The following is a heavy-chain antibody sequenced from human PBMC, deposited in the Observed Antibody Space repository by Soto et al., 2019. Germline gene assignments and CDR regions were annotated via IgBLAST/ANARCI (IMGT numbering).Heavy chain of an antibody. D-gene: IGHD5-12*01. CDR2: IYHSGST. CDR1: GGSISSGGYS. J-gene: IGHJ4*02. V-gene: IGHV4-30-2*01. Sequence: QLQLQESGSGLVKPSQTLSLTCAVSGGSISSGGYSWSWIRQPPGKGLEWIGYIYHSGSTYYNPSPKSRATISVDRSKNQFSRKLSSVTAADTAVYCCAGGPGVARNYWGQGTLVTVSS. CDR3: AGGPGVARNY.